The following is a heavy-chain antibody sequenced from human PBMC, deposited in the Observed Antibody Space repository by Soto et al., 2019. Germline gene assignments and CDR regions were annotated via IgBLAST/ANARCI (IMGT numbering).Heavy chain of an antibody. CDR3: ARAPARGLYYYYYYGMNV. J-gene: IGHJ6*02. D-gene: IGHD2-2*01. CDR1: GGSFSGYY. Sequence: KPSETLSLTCAVYGGSFSGYYLSWIRQPPGKGLEWIGEINHSGSTNYNPSLKSRVTISVDTSKNQFSLKLSSVTAADTAVYYCARAPARGLYYYYYYGMNVWGQGTTVTVSS. V-gene: IGHV4-34*01. CDR2: INHSGST.